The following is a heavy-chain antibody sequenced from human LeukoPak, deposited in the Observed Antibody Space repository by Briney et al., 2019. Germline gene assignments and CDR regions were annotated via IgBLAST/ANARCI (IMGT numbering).Heavy chain of an antibody. CDR2: ITVNIDRT. CDR1: GFSFRNFA. D-gene: IGHD3-10*01. CDR3: AKPARGSGIQDGLDN. V-gene: IGHV3-64D*06. J-gene: IGHJ4*02. Sequence: GGSLRLSCSASGFSFRNFAMHWVRQAPGKGLEYVSAITVNIDRTFYADSVQGRFTISRDNSANTLYLQMTNLRPEDTAVYYCAKPARGSGIQDGLDNWGQGTLVTVSS.